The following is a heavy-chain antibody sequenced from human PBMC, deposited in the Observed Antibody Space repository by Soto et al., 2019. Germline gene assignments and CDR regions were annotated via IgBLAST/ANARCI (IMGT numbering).Heavy chain of an antibody. J-gene: IGHJ5*02. V-gene: IGHV3-74*01. CDR1: GLTISGYW. CDR3: ARSDWFDP. Sequence: EVQLVESGGGLVQPGGSLRLSCEASGLTISGYWMNWVRQVPGKGPVWVARIRSDGSITTYADSVKGRFTISRDNAKNTLYLQMDTLTADDTAVYYCARSDWFDPRGQGTLVTVSS. CDR2: IRSDGSIT.